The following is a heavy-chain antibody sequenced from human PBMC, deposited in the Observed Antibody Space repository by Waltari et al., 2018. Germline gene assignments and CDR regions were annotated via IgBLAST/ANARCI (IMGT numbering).Heavy chain of an antibody. CDR1: GYTFPDYY. J-gene: IGHJ5*02. V-gene: IGHV1-69-2*01. CDR3: ATDRRCSGGSCYYSWFDP. Sequence: EVQLVQSGAEAKKPGATVTISCKVSGYTFPDYYMPWGHAAPGKGLEWMGLVDPEDGETIYAEKFQGRVTITADTSTDTAYMELSSLRSEDTAVYYCATDRRCSGGSCYYSWFDPWGQGTLVTVSS. CDR2: VDPEDGET. D-gene: IGHD2-15*01.